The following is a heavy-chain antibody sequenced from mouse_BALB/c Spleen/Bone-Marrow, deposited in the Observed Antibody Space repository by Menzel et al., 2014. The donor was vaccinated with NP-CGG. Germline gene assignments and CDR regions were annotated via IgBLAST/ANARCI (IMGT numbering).Heavy chain of an antibody. D-gene: IGHD2-10*01. CDR1: GYTFTSYN. CDR3: ARSAYSFDV. V-gene: IGHV1-12*01. CDR2: IYPGNGGT. Sequence: QVQLQQSGAELVRSGASVKMSCKASGYTFTSYNMHWVKQTPGQGLEWIGYIYPGNGGTDYNQKFKGKATLTADTSSNTAYMQISSLTSEDSAVYFCARSAYSFDVWGAGTTATVSS. J-gene: IGHJ1*01.